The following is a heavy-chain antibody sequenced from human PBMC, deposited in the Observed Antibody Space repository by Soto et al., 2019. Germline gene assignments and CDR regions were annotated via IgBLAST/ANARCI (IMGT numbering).Heavy chain of an antibody. D-gene: IGHD6-19*01. CDR2: ISGSGGST. CDR3: AKGLAIAVAGTLYAFDI. J-gene: IGHJ3*02. V-gene: IGHV3-23*01. CDR1: GFTFSSYA. Sequence: EVQLLESGGGLVQPGGSLRLSCAASGFTFSSYAMSWVRQAPGKGLEWVSAISGSGGSTYYADSVKGRFTISRDNSKNTLYLQMNSLRGEDTAVYYCAKGLAIAVAGTLYAFDIWGQGTMVTVSS.